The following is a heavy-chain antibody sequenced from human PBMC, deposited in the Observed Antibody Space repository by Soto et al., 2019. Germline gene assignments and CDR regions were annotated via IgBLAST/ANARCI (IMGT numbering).Heavy chain of an antibody. Sequence: PSETLSLTCAVSGGSIRSSNWWTWVRQPPGKGLEWIGEIYHTENTHYNPSLKSRVTISLDKSKSQFFLHLKSVTSAYTAVYYCASLGPVGDCALDYWGNGIRGT. J-gene: IGHJ4*01. CDR1: GGSIRSSNW. V-gene: IGHV4-4*02. CDR2: IYHTENT. CDR3: ASLGPVGDCALDY. D-gene: IGHD2-21*01.